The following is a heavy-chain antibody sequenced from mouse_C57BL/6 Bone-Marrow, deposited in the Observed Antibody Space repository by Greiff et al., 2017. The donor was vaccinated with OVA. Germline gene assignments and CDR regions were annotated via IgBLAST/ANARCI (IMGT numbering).Heavy chain of an antibody. CDR3: ARWGGYDDGAWFAY. D-gene: IGHD2-2*01. CDR1: GYSFTDYN. V-gene: IGHV1-39*01. Sequence: QLQQSEPELVKPGASVQISCKASGYSFTDYNMNWVKQSNGKSLEWIGVINPNYGTTSYNQKFKGKATLTVDQSSSTAYMQLNSLTSEDSAVYYCARWGGYDDGAWFAYWGQGTLVTVSA. CDR2: INPNYGTT. J-gene: IGHJ3*01.